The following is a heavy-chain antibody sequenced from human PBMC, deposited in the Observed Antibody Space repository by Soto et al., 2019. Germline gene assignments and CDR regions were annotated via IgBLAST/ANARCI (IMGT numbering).Heavy chain of an antibody. V-gene: IGHV3-48*02. CDR3: EKDRSSTMYAMDG. J-gene: IGHJ6*02. CDR1: GFSFSSYS. Sequence: EVQLVESGGGLVQPGGSLRVSCAASGFSFSSYSMNWVRQAPGKGLEWVSYISSSSRTIYYADSVKGRFTISRDNAKNSLYLQMNSLIEEDTGVYYCEKDRSSTMYAMDGWGQGTTVTVAS. D-gene: IGHD2-2*01. CDR2: ISSSSRTI.